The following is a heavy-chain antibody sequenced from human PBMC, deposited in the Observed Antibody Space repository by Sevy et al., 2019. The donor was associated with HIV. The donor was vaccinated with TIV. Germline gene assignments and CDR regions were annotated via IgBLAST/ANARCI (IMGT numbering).Heavy chain of an antibody. D-gene: IGHD3-22*01. V-gene: IGHV3-53*01. CDR1: GFTVGSNY. J-gene: IGHJ3*02. Sequence: GGCLRLCCAASGFTVGSNYMSWVRQAPGKGLGCVSIMYSGVTTSYAESVKGRFTISRDNSKNTLYLQMNSLIAEDTAVYYCARVSVYYYDSSGYYTTGNAFDIWGQGTMVTVSS. CDR3: ARVSVYYYDSSGYYTTGNAFDI. CDR2: MYSGVTT.